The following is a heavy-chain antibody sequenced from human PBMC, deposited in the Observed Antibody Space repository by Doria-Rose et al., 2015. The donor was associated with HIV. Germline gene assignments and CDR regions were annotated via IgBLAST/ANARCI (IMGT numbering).Heavy chain of an antibody. D-gene: IGHD6-13*01. Sequence: QESGPVLVKPTETLTLTCTVSGVSLSSPGMGVSWIRQPPGKALEWLANFFSDDERSYKTSLKSRLTISRGTYKSQVVLTMTDMDPVDTATYYCARIKSSRWYHKYYFDFWGQGTLVIVSA. CDR1: GVSLSSPGMG. CDR3: ARIKSSRWYHKYYFDF. V-gene: IGHV2-26*01. CDR2: FFSDDER. J-gene: IGHJ4*02.